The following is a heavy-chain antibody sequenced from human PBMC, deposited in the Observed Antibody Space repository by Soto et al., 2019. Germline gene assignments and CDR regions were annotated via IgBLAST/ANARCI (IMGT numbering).Heavy chain of an antibody. Sequence: QVQLVQSGAEVKKPGASVKVSCKASGYTFSNFAMHWVRQAPVQRLEWMGWNNAGNRNTKYSLKLQGRVTITRDTSARTAYMELSSLTSEDTSVYYCARDAGSFGYWGQGTLVTVYS. CDR3: ARDAGSFGY. J-gene: IGHJ4*02. CDR1: GYTFSNFA. V-gene: IGHV1-3*01. D-gene: IGHD3-10*01. CDR2: NNAGNRNT.